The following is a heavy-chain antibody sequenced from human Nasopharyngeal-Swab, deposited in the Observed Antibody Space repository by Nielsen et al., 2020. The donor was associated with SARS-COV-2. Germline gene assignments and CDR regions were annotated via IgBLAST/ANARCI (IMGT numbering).Heavy chain of an antibody. CDR2: ISSSGSTI. Sequence: GESLKISCAASGFTFSDYYMSWIRQAPGKGLEWVSYISSSGSTIYYADSVKGRFTISRDNAKNSLYLQMNSLRAEDTAVYYCARGQSIAAPLAREGGCGMDVWGQGTTVTVSS. CDR1: GFTFSDYY. V-gene: IGHV3-11*04. J-gene: IGHJ6*02. D-gene: IGHD6-6*01. CDR3: ARGQSIAAPLAREGGCGMDV.